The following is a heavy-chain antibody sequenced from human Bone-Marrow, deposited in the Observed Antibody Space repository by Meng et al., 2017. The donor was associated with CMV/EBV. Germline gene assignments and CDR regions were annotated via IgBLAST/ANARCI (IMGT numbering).Heavy chain of an antibody. Sequence: GGSLRLSCAASGFTVSSNYMSWVRQAPGKGLEWVSVIYSGGSTYYADSVKGRFTISRDNSKNTLYLQMNSLRAEDTAVYYCARLIAALKRSMDVWGQATTATASS. CDR2: IYSGGST. J-gene: IGHJ6*02. D-gene: IGHD6-6*01. V-gene: IGHV3-53*01. CDR3: ARLIAALKRSMDV. CDR1: GFTVSSNY.